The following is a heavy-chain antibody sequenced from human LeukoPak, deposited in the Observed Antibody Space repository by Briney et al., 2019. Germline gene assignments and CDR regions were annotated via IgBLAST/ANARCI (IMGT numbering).Heavy chain of an antibody. Sequence: GGSLRLSCAASGFRFSDYYMSWIRQAPGKGPEWISYISGSGDNIYYAGPVQGRFTISRDNSKNSLYLQLNSLTPHDTAVYYRARDRGHYHSENHYNVNYWGQGTLVTVSS. CDR3: ARDRGHYHSENHYNVNY. J-gene: IGHJ4*02. CDR2: ISGSGDNI. D-gene: IGHD3-10*01. CDR1: GFRFSDYY. V-gene: IGHV3-11*01.